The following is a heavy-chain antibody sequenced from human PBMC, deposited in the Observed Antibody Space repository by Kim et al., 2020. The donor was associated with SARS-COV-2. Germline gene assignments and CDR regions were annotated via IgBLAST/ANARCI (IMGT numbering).Heavy chain of an antibody. CDR2: ISVSGGSS. CDR3: AKDQWLVHAYYFDY. CDR1: GFTFSSYA. Sequence: GGSLRLSCAASGFTFSSYAMSWVRQAPGKGLEWVSAISVSGGSSYYADSVKGRFTISRDNSKNTRYLQMNSLRDDDTALYYCAKDQWLVHAYYFDYWGQGILVTVPS. D-gene: IGHD6-19*01. V-gene: IGHV3-23*01. J-gene: IGHJ4*02.